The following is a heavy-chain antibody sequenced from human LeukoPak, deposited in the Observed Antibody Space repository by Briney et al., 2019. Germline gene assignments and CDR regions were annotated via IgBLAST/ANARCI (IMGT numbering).Heavy chain of an antibody. CDR3: ARPRTYYDFWRGYPPFDY. CDR1: GGTFSNYA. Sequence: ASVKVSCKASGGTFSNYAINWMRQAPGQGLEWLGGIITNFGTTNYAQKYQGRVTITADESTSTVYMELSSLRSGDTAVYYCARPRTYYDFWRGYPPFDYWGQGTLVTVSS. D-gene: IGHD3-3*01. J-gene: IGHJ4*02. V-gene: IGHV1-69*13. CDR2: IITNFGTT.